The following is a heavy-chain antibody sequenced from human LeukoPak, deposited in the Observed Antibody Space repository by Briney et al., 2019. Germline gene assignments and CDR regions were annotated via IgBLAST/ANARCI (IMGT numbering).Heavy chain of an antibody. V-gene: IGHV1-2*02. CDR2: INPNSGGT. J-gene: IGHJ4*02. CDR3: ARGRNYDFWSGYYDY. Sequence: ASVKVSFKASGYTFTGYYMHWVRQAPGQGLEWMGWINPNSGGTNYAQKFQGRVTMTRDTSISTAYMELSRLRSDDTAVYYCARGRNYDFWSGYYDYWGQGTLVTVSS. D-gene: IGHD3-3*01. CDR1: GYTFTGYY.